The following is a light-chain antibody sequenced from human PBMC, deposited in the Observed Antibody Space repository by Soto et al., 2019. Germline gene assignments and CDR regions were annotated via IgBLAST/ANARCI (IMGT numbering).Light chain of an antibody. CDR2: GAS. Sequence: EIVLTQSPATLSVSPGERATLSCRASQSVSSNLAWYQQKPGQTPRLLIYGASTRATGIPARFSGSGSGTEFTLTISSLQSEDLAVYYCQQYNIWPPKVTFGPGTKVDIK. CDR1: QSVSSN. J-gene: IGKJ3*01. V-gene: IGKV3-15*01. CDR3: QQYNIWPPKVT.